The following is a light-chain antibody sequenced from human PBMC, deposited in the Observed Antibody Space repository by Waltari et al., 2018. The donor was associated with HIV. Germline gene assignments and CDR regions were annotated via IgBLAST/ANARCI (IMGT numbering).Light chain of an antibody. CDR3: ASFTGDNTVM. V-gene: IGLV2-14*03. J-gene: IGLJ3*02. Sequence: SAVTQPASVSGLPGQSTTISCTGGDSDFGLYNFVSWYQQHSGKPPKLILYAVHRRASGVSARFSGSMSGNTASLTISGLRAEDDAHYYCASFTGDNTVMFGGGTEVTVL. CDR1: DSDFGLYNF. CDR2: AVH.